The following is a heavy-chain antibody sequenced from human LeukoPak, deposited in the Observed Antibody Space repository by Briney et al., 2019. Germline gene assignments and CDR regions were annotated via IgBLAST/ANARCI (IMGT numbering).Heavy chain of an antibody. D-gene: IGHD2-2*01. Sequence: PGGSLRLSCAASGFTVSRNYMSWVRQAPGKGLEWVSVIYSGGRTYYADSVKGRFTISRDNSKNTLYLQMNRLRAEDTAVYYCARDTSAFLTGYYYMDVWGKGTTVTVSS. CDR3: ARDTSAFLTGYYYMDV. J-gene: IGHJ6*03. CDR1: GFTVSRNY. CDR2: IYSGGRT. V-gene: IGHV3-66*01.